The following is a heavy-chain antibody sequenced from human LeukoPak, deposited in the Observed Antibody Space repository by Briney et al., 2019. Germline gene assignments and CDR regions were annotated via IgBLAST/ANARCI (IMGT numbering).Heavy chain of an antibody. CDR2: ITSKTDGGTT. CDR1: GFTFSNAW. J-gene: IGHJ3*01. CDR3: TTDLRYFDRTGFAFDV. D-gene: IGHD3-9*01. Sequence: GGSLRLSCAASGFTFSNAWMSWVRQAPGKGLEWVGRITSKTDGGTTDYVAPVKGRFTISRDDAKNTLYLQMNSLKTDDTAVYYCTTDLRYFDRTGFAFDVWGQGTLVTVSS. V-gene: IGHV3-15*01.